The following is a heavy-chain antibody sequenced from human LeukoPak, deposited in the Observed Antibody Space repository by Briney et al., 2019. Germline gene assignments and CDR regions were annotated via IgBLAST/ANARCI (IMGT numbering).Heavy chain of an antibody. V-gene: IGHV3-66*01. CDR3: ARDPPAVLIDTYG. Sequence: TGGSLRLSCTASGFIVTNNYINWVRQAPGKGLEWVSLVYSGGSTYYADSVKRRLTISRDNSKNMVYLQMNSLRAEDTAMYYCARDPPAVLIDTYGWGQGTLVTVSS. J-gene: IGHJ4*02. CDR2: VYSGGST. CDR1: GFIVTNNY. D-gene: IGHD2-8*01.